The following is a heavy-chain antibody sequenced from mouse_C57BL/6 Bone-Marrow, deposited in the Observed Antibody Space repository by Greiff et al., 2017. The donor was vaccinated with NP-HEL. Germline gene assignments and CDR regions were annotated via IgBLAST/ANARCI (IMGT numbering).Heavy chain of an antibody. Sequence: EVQLQESGAELVRPGASVKLSCTASGFNIKDDYMHWVKQRPEQGLEWIGWIDPENGDTEYASKFQGKATITADTSSNTAYLQLSSLTSEDTAVDYCIRLGPGLAYWGQGTLVTVSA. CDR3: IRLGPGLAY. D-gene: IGHD4-1*01. J-gene: IGHJ3*01. CDR2: IDPENGDT. CDR1: GFNIKDDY. V-gene: IGHV14-4*01.